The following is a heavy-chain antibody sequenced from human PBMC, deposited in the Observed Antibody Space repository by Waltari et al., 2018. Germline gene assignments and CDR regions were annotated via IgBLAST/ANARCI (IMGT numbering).Heavy chain of an antibody. CDR1: GGSTSSPSHY. V-gene: IGHV4-39*01. J-gene: IGHJ5*02. CDR3: ARVIAAAGPLPESNWFDP. CDR2: VYSRGNS. Sequence: QVHLQESGPGLVKPSEPLSLTCTVSGGSTSSPSHYWPWILPSPGKGLEWLGSVYSRGNSYYNPSLKSRVTISVDTSKNQFSLSLKSVTAADTAVYYCARVIAAAGPLPESNWFDPWGQGTLVTVSS. D-gene: IGHD6-13*01.